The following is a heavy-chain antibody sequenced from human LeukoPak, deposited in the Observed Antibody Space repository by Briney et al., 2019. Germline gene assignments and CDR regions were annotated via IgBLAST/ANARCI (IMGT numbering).Heavy chain of an antibody. CDR2: ISSTSSYM. D-gene: IGHD6-19*01. V-gene: IGHV3-21*01. CDR3: ARGRGWYQPDY. J-gene: IGHJ4*02. Sequence: KTGGSLRLSCAASGFTFSSYAMSWVRQAPGKGLEWVSSISSTSSYMYYADSMKGRFTISRDNAKNSLYLQMNSLRAEDTGVYYCARGRGWYQPDYWGQGTLVTVSS. CDR1: GFTFSSYA.